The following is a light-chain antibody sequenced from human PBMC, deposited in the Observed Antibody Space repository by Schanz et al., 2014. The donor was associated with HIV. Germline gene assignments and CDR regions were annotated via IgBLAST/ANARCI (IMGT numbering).Light chain of an antibody. CDR3: SSYTTTSALFV. V-gene: IGLV2-14*01. CDR2: EVS. Sequence: QSALTQPASVSGSPGQSITISCTGTSSDIGGYNYVSWYQQHPGKAPKLMIYEVSERPSGVPDRFSGSKSDNSASLTISGLQPEDEADYYCSSYTTTSALFVFGSGTKLTVL. CDR1: SSDIGGYNY. J-gene: IGLJ1*01.